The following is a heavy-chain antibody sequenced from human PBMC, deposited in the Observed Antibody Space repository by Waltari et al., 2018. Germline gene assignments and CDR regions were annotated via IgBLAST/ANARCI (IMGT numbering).Heavy chain of an antibody. CDR3: ARVSSFRFSGGMDV. Sequence: QVQLQESGPGLVKPSETLSLTCTVSGGSINNYSWRWIRQPPGKGLEWIGYIYYSGSTNYNPSLKSRVTVSIDTSKNQFSLKLSSVTAADTAVYYCARVSSFRFSGGMDVWGQGTTVTVSS. V-gene: IGHV4-59*01. CDR1: GGSINNYS. D-gene: IGHD3-3*01. J-gene: IGHJ6*02. CDR2: IYYSGST.